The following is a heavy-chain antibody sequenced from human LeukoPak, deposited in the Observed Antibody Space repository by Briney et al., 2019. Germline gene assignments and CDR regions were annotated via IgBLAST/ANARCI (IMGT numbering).Heavy chain of an antibody. V-gene: IGHV3-7*01. Sequence: GGSLRLSCAASGFTFSNYWMSWVRQAPGKGLEWVANIKQDGSEKYYVDSVKGRFTISRDNAKNSLYLQMNSLRAEDTAVYYCARDGGNSFDYWGQGTLVTVSS. CDR1: GFTFSNYW. J-gene: IGHJ4*02. D-gene: IGHD2-15*01. CDR3: ARDGGNSFDY. CDR2: IKQDGSEK.